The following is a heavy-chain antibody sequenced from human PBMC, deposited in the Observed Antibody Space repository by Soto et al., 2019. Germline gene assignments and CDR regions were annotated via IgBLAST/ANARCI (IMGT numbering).Heavy chain of an antibody. J-gene: IGHJ6*02. CDR2: MNPNSGNT. CDR1: GYTFTSYD. Sequence: ASVKVYCKASGYTFTSYDINWVRQATGQGLEWMGWMNPNSGNTGYAQKFQGRVTMTRNTSISTAYMELSSLRSEDTAVYYCARKGLETTASPGWNYYYGMDVWGQGTTVTVSS. V-gene: IGHV1-8*01. CDR3: ARKGLETTASPGWNYYYGMDV. D-gene: IGHD4-17*01.